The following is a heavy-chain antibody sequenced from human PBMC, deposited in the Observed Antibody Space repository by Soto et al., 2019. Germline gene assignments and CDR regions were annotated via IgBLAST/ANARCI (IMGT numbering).Heavy chain of an antibody. J-gene: IGHJ6*02. CDR2: INPYSGAT. CDR3: ARARYSSSWYHYYGMDV. V-gene: IGHV1-2*04. D-gene: IGHD6-13*01. CDR1: GYTFSGYY. Sequence: QVQLVQSGAEVKKPGGSVKVSCKASGYTFSGYYIHWVRQAPGQGLEWMGWINPYSGATNYAQKFQGWVTMTRDTSINTAYMELSRMRSDDTAVYYCARARYSSSWYHYYGMDVWGQGTTVTVSS.